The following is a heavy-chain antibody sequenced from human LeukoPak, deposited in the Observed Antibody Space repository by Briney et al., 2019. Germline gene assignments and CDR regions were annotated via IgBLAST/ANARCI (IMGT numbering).Heavy chain of an antibody. V-gene: IGHV4-59*01. J-gene: IGHJ4*02. D-gene: IGHD3-22*01. CDR1: GGSISSYY. CDR3: ARVPSSGLFDY. CDR2: IYYSGST. Sequence: SETLSLTCTVSGGSISSYYWSGIQQPPGKGLEWIGYIYYSGSTNYNPSLKSRVTISVDTSKNQFSLKLSSVTAADTAVYYCARVPSSGLFDYWGQGTLVTVSS.